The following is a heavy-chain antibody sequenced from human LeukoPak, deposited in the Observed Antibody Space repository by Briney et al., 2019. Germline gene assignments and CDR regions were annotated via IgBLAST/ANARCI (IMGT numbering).Heavy chain of an antibody. CDR1: GGTFSSYA. CDR2: IIPIFGTA. V-gene: IGHV1-69*05. Sequence: SVTVSCKASGGTFSSYAISGVRQAPGQGLEWMGGIIPIFGTANYAQKFQGRVTITTDESTSTAYMELSSLRSEDTAVYYCARERLGSGYYPKWGQGTLVTVSS. D-gene: IGHD3-3*01. J-gene: IGHJ4*02. CDR3: ARERLGSGYYPK.